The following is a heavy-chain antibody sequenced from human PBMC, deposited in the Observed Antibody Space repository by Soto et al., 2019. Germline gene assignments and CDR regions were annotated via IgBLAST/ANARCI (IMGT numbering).Heavy chain of an antibody. J-gene: IGHJ4*02. CDR3: ARDWKREDIVPIPSGYFDY. Sequence: ASVKVSCKASGYTFTSYGISWVRQAPGQGLEWMGWISAYNGNTNYAQKLQGRVTMTTDTSTSTAYMELRSLRSDDTAVYYCARDWKREDIVPIPSGYFDYWGQGTLVTVSS. V-gene: IGHV1-18*01. CDR1: GYTFTSYG. D-gene: IGHD5-12*01. CDR2: ISAYNGNT.